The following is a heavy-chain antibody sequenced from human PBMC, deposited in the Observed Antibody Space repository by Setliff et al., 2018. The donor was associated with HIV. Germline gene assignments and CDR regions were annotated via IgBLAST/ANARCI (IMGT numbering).Heavy chain of an antibody. J-gene: IGHJ6*03. CDR1: GYSISSGHY. CDR3: ARHGAYEAYYDYMDV. D-gene: IGHD5-12*01. CDR2: IYHSGTT. Sequence: LSLTCAVSGYSISSGHYWGWIRQPPGKGLEWIGSIYHSGTTYDNPSLKSRVTISVDTSKNQFSLKLSSVAAADTAVYYCARHGAYEAYYDYMDVWGKGTTVTVSS. V-gene: IGHV4-38-2*01.